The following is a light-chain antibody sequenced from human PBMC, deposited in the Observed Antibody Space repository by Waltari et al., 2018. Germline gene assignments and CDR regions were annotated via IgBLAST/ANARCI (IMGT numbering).Light chain of an antibody. Sequence: QSALTQPASVSGSPGQSITISCAGTSSDVGNYNVASWYQQHPGQVPKHIIYDVTQRPSGFSDRFSGSKSGNTASLTISGLQPEDEANYYCCSYAGGGTPRLLFGGGTEVTVL. CDR2: DVT. V-gene: IGLV2-23*02. CDR3: CSYAGGGTPRLL. CDR1: SSDVGNYNV. J-gene: IGLJ2*01.